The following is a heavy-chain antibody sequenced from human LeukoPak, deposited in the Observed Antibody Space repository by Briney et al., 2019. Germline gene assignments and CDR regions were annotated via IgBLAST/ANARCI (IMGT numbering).Heavy chain of an antibody. V-gene: IGHV4-39*01. CDR2: IYYSGST. J-gene: IGHJ4*02. CDR3: ARHINTMATPFDY. Sequence: SETLSLTCTVSGGSLSSSSYYWGWVRQPPGRGLEWVGSIYYSGSTYYNPSLKSRLTISVDTSKTQFSLKLSSVTAAHTAVYYCARHINTMATPFDYWGQGTLVTVSS. D-gene: IGHD3-10*01. CDR1: GGSLSSSSYY.